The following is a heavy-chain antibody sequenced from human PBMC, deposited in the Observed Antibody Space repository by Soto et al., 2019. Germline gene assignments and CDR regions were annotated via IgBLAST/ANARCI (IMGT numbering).Heavy chain of an antibody. CDR1: GFTFSSYA. V-gene: IGHV3-30-3*01. CDR2: ISYDGSNK. Sequence: GGSLRLSCAASGFTFSSYAMHWVRQAPGKGLEWVAVISYDGSNKYYADSVKGRFTISRDNSKNTLYLQMNSLRAEDTAVYYCARDTYSSSARYYYYYYGMDVWGQGTTVTVSS. CDR3: ARDTYSSSARYYYYYYGMDV. D-gene: IGHD6-6*01. J-gene: IGHJ6*02.